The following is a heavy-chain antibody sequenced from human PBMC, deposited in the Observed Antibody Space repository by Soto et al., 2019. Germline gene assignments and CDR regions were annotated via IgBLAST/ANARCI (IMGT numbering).Heavy chain of an antibody. V-gene: IGHV1-69*01. J-gene: IGHJ6*02. D-gene: IGHD3-22*01. CDR1: GGSLSNYG. CDR3: ARGDATKIVVTTYYAMDV. CDR2: IIPVFGTP. Sequence: ASVKVSCKASGGSLSNYGISWVRQAPGQGLEWMGAIIPVFGTPNHAQKFQDRVTITADESTTTVYMEVRSLTSEDTAVYYCARGDATKIVVTTYYAMDVWGQGTTVTVS.